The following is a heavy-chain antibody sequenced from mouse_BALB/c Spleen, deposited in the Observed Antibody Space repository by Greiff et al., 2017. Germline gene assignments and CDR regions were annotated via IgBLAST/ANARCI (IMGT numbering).Heavy chain of an antibody. CDR3: ARERGWYFDV. J-gene: IGHJ1*01. V-gene: IGHV7-3*02. Sequence: EVQGVESGGGLVQPGGSLRLSCATSGFTFTDYYMSWVRQPPGKALEWLGFIRNKANGYTTEYSASVKGRFTISRDNSQSILYLQMNTLRAEDSATYYCARERGWYFDVWGAGTTVTVSS. CDR1: GFTFTDYY. CDR2: IRNKANGYTT.